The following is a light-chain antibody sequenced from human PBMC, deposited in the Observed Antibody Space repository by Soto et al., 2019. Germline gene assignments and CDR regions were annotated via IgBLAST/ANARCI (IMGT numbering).Light chain of an antibody. Sequence: DLPMTQSPSALSASVGDRVTITCRASQSISNWLAWYQQKPGKAPKVLISKASSLESGVPSRFSGSGSETEFTLTISSLQPDDFATYYCQQYRSYWTFGQGTKVEI. CDR1: QSISNW. CDR3: QQYRSYWT. CDR2: KAS. V-gene: IGKV1-5*03. J-gene: IGKJ1*01.